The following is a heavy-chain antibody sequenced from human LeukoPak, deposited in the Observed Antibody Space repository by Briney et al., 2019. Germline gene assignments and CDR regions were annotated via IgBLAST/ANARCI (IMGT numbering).Heavy chain of an antibody. V-gene: IGHV3-66*01. J-gene: IGHJ4*02. Sequence: GGSLRLSCAASGFTVSSNYMSWVRQAPGKGLEWVSVTYSGGSTYYADSVKGRFTISRDNSKNTLYLQMNSLRAEDTAVYYCARAVPKYYYDSSGSGMFDYWGQGTLVTVSS. D-gene: IGHD3-22*01. CDR1: GFTVSSNY. CDR2: TYSGGST. CDR3: ARAVPKYYYDSSGSGMFDY.